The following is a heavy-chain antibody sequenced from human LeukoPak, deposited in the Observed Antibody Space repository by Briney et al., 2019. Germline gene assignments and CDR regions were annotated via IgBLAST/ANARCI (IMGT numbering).Heavy chain of an antibody. V-gene: IGHV1-69*05. CDR1: GGTFSSYA. CDR3: GRGGYYYYYMDV. Sequence: GASVKVSCKASGGTFSSYAISWVRQAPGQGLEWMGGIIPIFGTANYAQKFQGRVTITTDESTSTAYMELSSLRSEDTAVYYCGRGGYYYYYMDVWGKGTTVTVSS. CDR2: IIPIFGTA. D-gene: IGHD2-15*01. J-gene: IGHJ6*03.